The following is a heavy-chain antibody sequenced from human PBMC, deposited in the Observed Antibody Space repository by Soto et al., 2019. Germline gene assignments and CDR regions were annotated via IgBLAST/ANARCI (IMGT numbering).Heavy chain of an antibody. V-gene: IGHV3-30-3*01. D-gene: IGHD4-17*01. CDR3: ARAVTRDSDY. CDR1: GFTFSDYT. J-gene: IGHJ4*02. Sequence: QVQLVESGGGVVQPGRSLRLSCAASGFTFSDYTIHWVRQAPGKGLEWVALISYDATSKYYADSVKGRFTISRDNSKNSLYLQMNSLRAEDTAVYYCARAVTRDSDYCGQGTLVTVSS. CDR2: ISYDATSK.